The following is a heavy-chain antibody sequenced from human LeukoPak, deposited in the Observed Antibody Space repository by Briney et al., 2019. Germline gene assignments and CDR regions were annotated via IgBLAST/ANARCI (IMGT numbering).Heavy chain of an antibody. CDR3: TRRRGSGSYYFDY. J-gene: IGHJ4*02. CDR2: PYYRSKWYN. V-gene: IGHV6-1*01. Sequence: SQTLSLTCALSGDSVSSNSVTWNWIRQSPSRGLGWLGRPYYRSKWYNDYAVSVKSRITINADTSKNQFSLQLNAVTPEDTAVYYCTRRRGSGSYYFDYWGQGTLVTVSS. CDR1: GDSVSSNSVT. D-gene: IGHD3-10*01.